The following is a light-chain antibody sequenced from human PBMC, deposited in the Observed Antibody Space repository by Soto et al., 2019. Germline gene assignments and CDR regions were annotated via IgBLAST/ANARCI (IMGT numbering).Light chain of an antibody. CDR1: SSDVGGYNY. V-gene: IGLV2-11*01. CDR2: DVS. J-gene: IGLJ2*01. Sequence: QSALTQPRSVSGSPGQSVTISCTGTSSDVGGYNYVSWYQQHPGKAPKLMIYDVSQRPSGVPDRFSGSKSGNTASLTTSGLQTDDEADYYCCSYAGSYTFGAFGGGTKVTVL. CDR3: CSYAGSYTFGA.